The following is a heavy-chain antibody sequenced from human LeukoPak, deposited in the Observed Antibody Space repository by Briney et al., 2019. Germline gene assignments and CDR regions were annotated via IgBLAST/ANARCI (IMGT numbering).Heavy chain of an antibody. Sequence: PGGSLRLSCVASGFTFSNGVHWVRQAPGKGMEWVAVISNDGSSKYYTDSVKGRVTIARDNSKNTLYLQMNSLKAEDTAVYYCARGENSKTYPVSGYWGRGTLVTVSS. V-gene: IGHV3-30*03. J-gene: IGHJ4*02. CDR3: ARGENSKTYPVSGY. CDR1: GFTFSNG. CDR2: ISNDGSSK. D-gene: IGHD2/OR15-2a*01.